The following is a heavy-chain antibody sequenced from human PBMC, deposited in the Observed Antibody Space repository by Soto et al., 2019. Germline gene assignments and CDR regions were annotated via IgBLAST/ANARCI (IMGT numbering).Heavy chain of an antibody. CDR3: ANDHAAASEDY. D-gene: IGHD6-25*01. V-gene: IGHV3-23*01. CDR1: GFAFSSHP. J-gene: IGHJ4*02. Sequence: GGSLRLSCAASGFAFSSHPMSWVRQAPERGLEWVSGISDSGGLTYNADSVKGRFTISRDNSKNTLYLQMNSLRAKDTAVYYCANDHAAASEDYWGQGTLVTVSS. CDR2: ISDSGGLT.